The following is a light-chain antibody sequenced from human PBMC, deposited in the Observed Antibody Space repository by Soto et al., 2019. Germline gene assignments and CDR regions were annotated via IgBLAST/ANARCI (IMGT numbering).Light chain of an antibody. J-gene: IGKJ2*01. CDR3: QQYNDSFRYT. V-gene: IGKV1-5*03. Sequence: DIQMTQSPSTLSASVGDRVTITCRASQSISNWLAWYQQKPGTAPKLLIYGASTLESGVPSRFSGIRSGTEFTLTVSSLQPHDFATYYCQQYNDSFRYTFGQGTKLEIK. CDR2: GAS. CDR1: QSISNW.